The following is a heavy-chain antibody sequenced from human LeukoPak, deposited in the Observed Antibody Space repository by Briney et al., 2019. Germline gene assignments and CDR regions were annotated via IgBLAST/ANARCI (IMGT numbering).Heavy chain of an antibody. D-gene: IGHD2-15*01. CDR1: GGSFSGYY. J-gene: IGHJ5*02. CDR3: ARVTGYCSGGSCYSGWFDP. CDR2: INHSGST. Sequence: SETLSLTCAVYGGSFSGYYWSWIRQPPGKGLEWIGEINHSGSTNYNPSLKSRVTISVDTSKNQFSLKLSSVTAADTAVYYCARVTGYCSGGSCYSGWFDPWGQGTLVTVSS. V-gene: IGHV4-34*01.